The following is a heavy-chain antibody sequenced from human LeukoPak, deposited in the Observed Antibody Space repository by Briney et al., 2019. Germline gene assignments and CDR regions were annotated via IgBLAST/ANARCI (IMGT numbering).Heavy chain of an antibody. V-gene: IGHV1-18*01. CDR3: ARGPIIDIVIVPAADDYYYMDV. D-gene: IGHD2-2*01. CDR2: ISAYNGNT. CDR1: GYTFTSYG. Sequence: ASVKVSCKASGYTFTSYGISWVRQAPGQGLEWMGWISAYNGNTNYAQKLQGKVTMTTDTSTSTAYMELRSLRSDDTAVYYCARGPIIDIVIVPAADDYYYMDVWGKGTTVTVSS. J-gene: IGHJ6*03.